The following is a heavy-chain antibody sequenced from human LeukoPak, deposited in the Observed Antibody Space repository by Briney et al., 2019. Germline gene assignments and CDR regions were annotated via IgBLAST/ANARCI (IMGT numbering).Heavy chain of an antibody. CDR2: IYSVGGT. CDR1: GFTVSNNY. Sequence: PGGSLRLSCAASGFTVSNNYMSWVRQAPGKGLEWVSVIYSVGGTYYADSVKGRFTISRDNSKNTLYLQMNSLRAEDTAVYYCARDSSGPLYWGQGTLVTGSS. J-gene: IGHJ4*02. D-gene: IGHD6-19*01. V-gene: IGHV3-66*01. CDR3: ARDSSGPLY.